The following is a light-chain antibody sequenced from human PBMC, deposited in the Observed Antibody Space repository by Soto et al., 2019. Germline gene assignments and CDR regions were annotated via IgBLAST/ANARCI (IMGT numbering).Light chain of an antibody. CDR1: QSVSRY. V-gene: IGKV3-11*01. CDR2: DAS. J-gene: IGKJ1*01. CDR3: QQRSDWPAWT. Sequence: EIVLTQSPATLSLSPGDRATLSCRASQSVSRYLAWYQQKPGLPPRLLIYDASNRAAGIPARFSGSGSGTDFSLTISSLEPADVAVYYCQQRSDWPAWTFGQGTKVEIK.